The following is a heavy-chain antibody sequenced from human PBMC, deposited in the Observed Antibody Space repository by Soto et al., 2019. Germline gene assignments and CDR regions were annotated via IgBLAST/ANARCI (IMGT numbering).Heavy chain of an antibody. D-gene: IGHD6-19*01. V-gene: IGHV1-3*04. J-gene: IGHJ6*01. CDR2: INTGNGHT. CDR3: ARGRSSGWPRPFYGMDV. CDR1: GYTFTTYA. Sequence: GASVKVSCKTSGYTFTTYAVHWVRQDPGQSLEWMGWINTGNGHTKYSQNFQGRATITRDTSATTAYMELSSLRSEDTAVYYCARGRSSGWPRPFYGMDVWGQGTTVTVSS.